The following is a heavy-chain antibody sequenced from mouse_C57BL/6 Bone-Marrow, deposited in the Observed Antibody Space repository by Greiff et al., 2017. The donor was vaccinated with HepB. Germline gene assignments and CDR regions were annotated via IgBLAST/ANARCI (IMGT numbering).Heavy chain of an antibody. J-gene: IGHJ4*01. Sequence: QVQLQQSGAELVKPGASVKMSCKASGYTFTSYWITWVKQRPGQGLEWIGDIYPGSGSTNYNEKFKSKATLTVDTSSSTAYMQLSSLTSEDSAVYYCARQLRHYAMDDWGQGTSVTVSS. CDR2: IYPGSGST. V-gene: IGHV1-55*01. CDR1: GYTFTSYW. D-gene: IGHD3-2*02. CDR3: ARQLRHYAMDD.